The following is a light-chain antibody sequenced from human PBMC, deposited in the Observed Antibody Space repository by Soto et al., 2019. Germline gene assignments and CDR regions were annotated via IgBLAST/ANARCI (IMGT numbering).Light chain of an antibody. J-gene: IGLJ2*01. Sequence: QSALTQPASVSGSPGQSITISCTGTSSDVGSYNLVSRYQQHPGKAPKLMIYEGSKRPAGVSNRFSGSKSGNTASLTISGLQAEDEADYYCCSYAGSSTFVVFGGGTKLTAL. CDR1: SSDVGSYNL. CDR3: CSYAGSSTFVV. V-gene: IGLV2-23*03. CDR2: EGS.